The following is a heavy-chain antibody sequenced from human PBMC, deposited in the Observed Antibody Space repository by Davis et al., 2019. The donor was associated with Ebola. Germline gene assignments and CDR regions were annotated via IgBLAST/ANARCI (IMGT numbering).Heavy chain of an antibody. CDR3: ARGGRWQVPVY. CDR1: GFTFRTYS. V-gene: IGHV3-48*04. CDR2: ISSNSRTT. Sequence: PGGSLRLSCAASGFTFRTYSMNWVRQAPGKGLEWVSYISSNSRTTYYADSLKGRFTISRDNAKNSLYLQMNSLRAEDTAVYYCARGGRWQVPVYWGQGTLVTVSS. J-gene: IGHJ4*02. D-gene: IGHD6-19*01.